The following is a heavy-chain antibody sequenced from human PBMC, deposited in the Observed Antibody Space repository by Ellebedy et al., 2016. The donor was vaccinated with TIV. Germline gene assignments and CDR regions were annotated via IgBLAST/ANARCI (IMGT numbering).Heavy chain of an antibody. V-gene: IGHV3-7*03. CDR3: ARSRGVSY. Sequence: GESLKISCAASGFTFSNYWMTWVRQPPGKGPEFVANIKQDGSEKYYVDSVKGRFTISRDNAKNSLYLQMNSLRAEDTAGYFCARSRGVSYWGQGTLVTVSS. CDR2: IKQDGSEK. D-gene: IGHD2-8*01. CDR1: GFTFSNYW. J-gene: IGHJ4*02.